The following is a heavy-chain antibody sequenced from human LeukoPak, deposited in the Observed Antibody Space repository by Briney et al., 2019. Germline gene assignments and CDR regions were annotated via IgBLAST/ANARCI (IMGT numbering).Heavy chain of an antibody. Sequence: GRSLRLSCAASGFSLSSYGMHWVRQAPGKGLGWVAVIWYDGSIKYYGDSVKGRFTISRDNSKNTLYLQMNSLSAEDTAVYYCAKSRGYYYEKSGPADYWGQGALVTVSS. D-gene: IGHD3-22*01. CDR1: GFSLSSYG. V-gene: IGHV3-33*06. CDR2: IWYDGSIK. CDR3: AKSRGYYYEKSGPADY. J-gene: IGHJ4*02.